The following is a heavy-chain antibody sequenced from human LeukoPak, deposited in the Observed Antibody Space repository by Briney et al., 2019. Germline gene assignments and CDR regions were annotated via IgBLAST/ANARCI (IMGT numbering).Heavy chain of an antibody. V-gene: IGHV3-23*01. J-gene: IGHJ6*02. CDR2: ISGTGTST. Sequence: GGSLRLSCAASGFTFNTYAMSWVRQAPGEGLEWVSAISGTGTSTYYADSVKGRFTISRDNSKNTLYLQMNSLRAEDTAVYYCASHHDFRAHYYYYGMDVWGQGTTVTVSS. D-gene: IGHD3-3*01. CDR1: GFTFNTYA. CDR3: ASHHDFRAHYYYYGMDV.